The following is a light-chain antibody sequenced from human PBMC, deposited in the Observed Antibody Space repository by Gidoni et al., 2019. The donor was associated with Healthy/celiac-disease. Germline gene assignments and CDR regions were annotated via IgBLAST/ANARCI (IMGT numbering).Light chain of an antibody. V-gene: IGKV3-15*01. CDR1: LSVSSN. J-gene: IGKJ1*01. Sequence: EIVMTKSPATLSVSPGERATLSCRASLSVSSNFAWYQQKPGQAPRLLIYGASTRATGIPARFSGSGSGTEFTLTISSLQSEDFAVYYCQQYNNWPWTFGQGTKVEIK. CDR2: GAS. CDR3: QQYNNWPWT.